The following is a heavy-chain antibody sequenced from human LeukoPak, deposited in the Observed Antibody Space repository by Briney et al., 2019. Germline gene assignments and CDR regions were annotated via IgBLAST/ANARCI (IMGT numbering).Heavy chain of an antibody. V-gene: IGHV4-38-2*01. J-gene: IGHJ3*02. D-gene: IGHD3-10*01. CDR1: GYSISSGYY. CDR2: INHSGST. Sequence: SETLSLTCSVSGYSISSGYYWGCIRQPPGKGLEWIGEINHSGSTNYNPSLKSRVTISVDTSKNQFSLKLSSVTAADTAVYYCARSSITMVRGGGAFDIWGQGTMVTVSS. CDR3: ARSSITMVRGGGAFDI.